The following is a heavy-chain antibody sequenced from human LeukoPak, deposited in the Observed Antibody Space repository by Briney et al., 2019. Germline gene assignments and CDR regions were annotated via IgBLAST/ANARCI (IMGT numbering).Heavy chain of an antibody. CDR1: NGSFSGHY. CDR3: ARIEGYCSSTSCYTWDYFDY. J-gene: IGHJ4*02. V-gene: IGHV4-34*01. Sequence: SETLSLTCAVYNGSFSGHYWTWIRQPPGKGLEWIGEINHSGSTNYNPSLKSRVTISVDTSKNQFSLNLRSVTAADTAEYYCARIEGYCSSTSCYTWDYFDYWGQGTLVTVSS. D-gene: IGHD2-2*02. CDR2: INHSGST.